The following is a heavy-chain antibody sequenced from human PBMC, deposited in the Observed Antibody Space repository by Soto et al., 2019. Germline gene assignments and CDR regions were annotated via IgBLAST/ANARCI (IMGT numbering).Heavy chain of an antibody. V-gene: IGHV3-74*01. CDR2: IKEDGRST. Sequence: EVQLVESGGGLVQPGGSLRLSCAASGISLSAYWMHWVRQVPGKGVEWIARIKEDGRSTNYMDSVKGRFTIPRDNARDTLSLQMNSLRLEDTAVYYCARGWVERLPRQPPSDYWGQGTLVTVSS. D-gene: IGHD3-3*01. CDR3: ARGWVERLPRQPPSDY. J-gene: IGHJ4*02. CDR1: GISLSAYW.